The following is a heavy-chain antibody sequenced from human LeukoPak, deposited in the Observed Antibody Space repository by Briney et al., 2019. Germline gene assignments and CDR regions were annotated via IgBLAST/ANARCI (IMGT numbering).Heavy chain of an antibody. V-gene: IGHV4-34*01. CDR2: IDHSGST. CDR3: ARGGGYYYD. CDR1: GGSFSGYY. D-gene: IGHD3-22*01. J-gene: IGHJ4*02. Sequence: PSDTLSLTCAVYGGSFSGYYWSWIRQPPGNGLEWLGEIDHSGSTNYNPSLKSRATISVDMSKNQFSLKLSSVTDADTAVDYCARGGGYYYDWGQGNLVTVSS.